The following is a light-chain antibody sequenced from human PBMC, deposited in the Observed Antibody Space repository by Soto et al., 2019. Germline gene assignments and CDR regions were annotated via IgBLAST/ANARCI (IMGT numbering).Light chain of an antibody. J-gene: IGKJ4*01. Sequence: IQMTQTPSSLSASVGDRVTITCRASQSISSYLNWYQQKPGKAPKLLIYAASRLQSGVPSRFSGSGSGTDFTLTISILQPEDFATYYCQQSYSTLTFGGGTKVEIK. CDR3: QQSYSTLT. CDR2: AAS. CDR1: QSISSY. V-gene: IGKV1-39*01.